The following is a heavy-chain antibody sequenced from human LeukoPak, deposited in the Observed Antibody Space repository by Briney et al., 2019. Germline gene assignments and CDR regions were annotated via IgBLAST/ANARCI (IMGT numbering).Heavy chain of an antibody. CDR3: ARDPGDIAVPGMFDY. CDR1: GFTFSSYS. D-gene: IGHD6-19*01. Sequence: GGSLRLSCAASGFTFSSYSMNWVRQAPGKGLEWVSSISSSSSYIYYADSVKGRFTISRDNAKNSLYLQMNSLRAEGTALYYCARDPGDIAVPGMFDYWGQGTLVTVSS. CDR2: ISSSSSYI. V-gene: IGHV3-21*04. J-gene: IGHJ4*02.